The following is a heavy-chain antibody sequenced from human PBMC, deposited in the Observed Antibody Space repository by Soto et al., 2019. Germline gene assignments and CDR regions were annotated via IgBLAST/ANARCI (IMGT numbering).Heavy chain of an antibody. CDR2: ILYDGSNK. CDR3: ARPGIAAAGTIY. D-gene: IGHD6-13*01. J-gene: IGHJ4*02. Sequence: QVQLVESGGGVVQPGRSLRLSCAASGFTFSSYGMYWVRQAPGKGLEWVAVILYDGSNKYYADSVKGRFTISRDNSKNTLYLQMNSLRSEDTAVYYCARPGIAAAGTIYWGQGTLVTVSS. V-gene: IGHV3-33*05. CDR1: GFTFSSYG.